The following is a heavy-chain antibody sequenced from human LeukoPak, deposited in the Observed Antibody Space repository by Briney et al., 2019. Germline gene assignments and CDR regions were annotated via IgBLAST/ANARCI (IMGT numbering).Heavy chain of an antibody. V-gene: IGHV4-59*01. CDR2: IYYSGST. CDR3: AREVVSGINWFDP. CDR1: GGSISSYY. D-gene: IGHD2-2*01. Sequence: SETLSLTCTVSGGSISSYYWSWIRQPPGKGLEWIGYIYYSGSTNYNPSLKSRVTISVDTSKNQFSLKLSSVTAADTAVYYCAREVVSGINWFDPWGQGTLVTVSS. J-gene: IGHJ5*02.